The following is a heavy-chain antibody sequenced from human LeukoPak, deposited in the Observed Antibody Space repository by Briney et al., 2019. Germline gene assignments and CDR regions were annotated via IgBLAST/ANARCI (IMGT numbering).Heavy chain of an antibody. CDR3: ARGLVGATRRAFDI. Sequence: GSLRLSCAASGFTFSSYSMNWVRQPPGKGLEWIGYIYYSGSTNYNPSLRSRVTISVDTSKNLFSLRLSSVTAADTAVYYCARGLVGATRRAFDIWGQGTMVTVSS. D-gene: IGHD1-26*01. V-gene: IGHV4-59*12. J-gene: IGHJ3*02. CDR2: IYYSGST. CDR1: GFTFSSYS.